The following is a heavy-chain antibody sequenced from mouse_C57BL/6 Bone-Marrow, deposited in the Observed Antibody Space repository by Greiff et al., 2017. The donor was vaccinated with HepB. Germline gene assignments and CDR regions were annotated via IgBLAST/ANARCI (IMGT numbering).Heavy chain of an antibody. CDR3: ARGVYSNYGAMDY. CDR1: GYTFTSYG. D-gene: IGHD2-5*01. J-gene: IGHJ4*01. Sequence: QVQLKESGAELARPGASVKLSCKASGYTFTSYGISWVKQRTGQGLEWIGEIYPRSGNTYYNEKFKGKATLTADKSSSTAYMELRSLTSEDSAVYFCARGVYSNYGAMDYWGQGTSVTVSS. V-gene: IGHV1-81*01. CDR2: IYPRSGNT.